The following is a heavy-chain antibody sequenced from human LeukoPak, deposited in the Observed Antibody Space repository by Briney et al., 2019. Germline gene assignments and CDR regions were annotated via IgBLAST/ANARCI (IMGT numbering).Heavy chain of an antibody. J-gene: IGHJ4*02. CDR2: ITDSGTGT. D-gene: IGHD5-18*01. V-gene: IGHV3-23*01. CDR3: ARTGCNYGTPLNY. CDR1: GFTFSSYA. Sequence: PGGSLRLSCAASGFTFSSYALSWVRQAPGKGLEWVSGITDSGTGTYYADSVKGRFTISRDNSKNTVYLQMSSLRAEDTAVYYCARTGCNYGTPLNYWGQGTLVTVSS.